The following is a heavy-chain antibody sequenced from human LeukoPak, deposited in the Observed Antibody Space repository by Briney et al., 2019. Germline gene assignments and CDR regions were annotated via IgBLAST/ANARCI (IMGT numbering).Heavy chain of an antibody. CDR3: ARRHYYYDSSGYLHDAFDI. J-gene: IGHJ3*02. D-gene: IGHD3-22*01. CDR2: IYYSGST. Sequence: SETLSLTCTVSGGSIRSYYWSGIRQPPGKGLEYIGDIYYSGSTNYNPSLKTRLTISVDTSKNQCSLELSSVTAADPALYPCARRHYYYDSSGYLHDAFDIWGQGTIVSVSS. V-gene: IGHV4-59*08. CDR1: GGSIRSYY.